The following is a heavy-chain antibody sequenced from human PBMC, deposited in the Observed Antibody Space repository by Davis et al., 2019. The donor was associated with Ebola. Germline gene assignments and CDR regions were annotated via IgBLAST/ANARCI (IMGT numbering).Heavy chain of an antibody. CDR3: AKTLQQWLQGGDY. J-gene: IGHJ4*02. V-gene: IGHV3-74*01. CDR2: INSDGTFT. CDR1: AFTFSNYW. D-gene: IGHD6-19*01. Sequence: GESLKISCAASAFTFSNYWMYWVRQAPGEGLMCVSRINSDGTFTTYADSVKGRFTISRDNAKNTLYLQMNSLRAEDTAVYYCAKTLQQWLQGGDYWGQGTLVTVSS.